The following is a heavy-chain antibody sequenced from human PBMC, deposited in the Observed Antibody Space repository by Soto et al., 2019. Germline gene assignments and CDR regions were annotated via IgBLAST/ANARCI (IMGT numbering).Heavy chain of an antibody. D-gene: IGHD3-10*01. J-gene: IGHJ4*02. Sequence: QVQLQQWGAGLLKPSETLSLTCAVYGGSFSGYYWSWIRQPPGKGLEWIGEINHSGSTNYNPSLKSRVTISVDTSKNQFSLKLISVTAADTAVYYCAYGSGSLTYYPDYRGQGTLVTVSS. CDR3: AYGSGSLTYYPDY. V-gene: IGHV4-34*01. CDR2: INHSGST. CDR1: GGSFSGYY.